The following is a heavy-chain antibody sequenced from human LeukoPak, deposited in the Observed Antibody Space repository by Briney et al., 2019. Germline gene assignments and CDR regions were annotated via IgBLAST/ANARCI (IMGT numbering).Heavy chain of an antibody. D-gene: IGHD2-15*01. J-gene: IGHJ4*02. Sequence: PGGSLRLSCAAAGFTFTTYGMNWVRQAPGKELEWVSSISSSSSYIYYADSMKGRFTISRDNAKNSLYLQMNSLRAEDTAVYYCLRSPHTLYSSHYWGQGTLVTVSS. CDR1: GFTFTTYG. CDR2: ISSSSSYI. V-gene: IGHV3-21*01. CDR3: LRSPHTLYSSHY.